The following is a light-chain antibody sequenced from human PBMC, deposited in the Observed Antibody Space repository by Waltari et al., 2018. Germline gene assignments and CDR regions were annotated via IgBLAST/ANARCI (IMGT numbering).Light chain of an antibody. CDR1: QSLSSD. Sequence: EIVMTQSPVTLSVSPGEGATLSCRASQSLSSDLAWYQHKPGQAPRLLIYGASTRATGVPVRCSGSGSGTEFTLTISGLQSEEFAVYYCQQYSNWPPRYTFGQGTRLEIK. CDR3: QQYSNWPPRYT. J-gene: IGKJ2*01. V-gene: IGKV3-15*01. CDR2: GAS.